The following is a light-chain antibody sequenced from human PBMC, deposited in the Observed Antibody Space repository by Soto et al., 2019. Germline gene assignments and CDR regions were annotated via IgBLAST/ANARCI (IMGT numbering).Light chain of an antibody. Sequence: EIVLTQSPGTLSLSPGARATLSCRASQSVNSNYLAWYQQKPGQAPRLLMYETSTRATGIPDRFSGSGSGTDFTLTISRLETEDFAVYFCQQFGTSPLWTFGQGTKVE. CDR2: ETS. V-gene: IGKV3-20*01. CDR3: QQFGTSPLWT. CDR1: QSVNSNY. J-gene: IGKJ1*01.